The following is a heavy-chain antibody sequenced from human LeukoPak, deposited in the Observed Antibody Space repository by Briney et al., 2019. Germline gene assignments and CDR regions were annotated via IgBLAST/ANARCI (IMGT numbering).Heavy chain of an antibody. V-gene: IGHV1-46*01. D-gene: IGHD3-22*01. CDR2: INPSGGST. Sequence: ASVKVSCKASGYTFTSYYMHWVRQAPGQGLEGMGIINPSGGSTSYAQQFQGRVTMTRDMSTSTVYMELSSLRSEDTAVYYCARASREWGYYYGYYYYYMDVWGKGTTVTVSS. CDR1: GYTFTSYY. CDR3: ARASREWGYYYGYYYYYMDV. J-gene: IGHJ6*03.